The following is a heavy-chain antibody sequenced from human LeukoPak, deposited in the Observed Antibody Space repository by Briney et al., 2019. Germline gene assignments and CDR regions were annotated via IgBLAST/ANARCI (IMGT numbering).Heavy chain of an antibody. CDR2: IYYSDST. V-gene: IGHV4-59*08. CDR1: GGSISSYY. Sequence: PSETLSLTCTVSGGSISSYYWSWIRQPPGKGLEWIGSIYYSDSTNYNPSLMSRVTISVDTSKNQFSLKLSSVTAADTAVYYCARRSCSGGRCYYAYWGQGTLVTVSP. J-gene: IGHJ4*02. CDR3: ARRSCSGGRCYYAY. D-gene: IGHD2-15*01.